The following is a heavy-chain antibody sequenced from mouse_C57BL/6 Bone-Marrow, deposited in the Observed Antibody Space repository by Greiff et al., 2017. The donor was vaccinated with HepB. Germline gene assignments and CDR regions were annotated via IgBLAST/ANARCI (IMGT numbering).Heavy chain of an antibody. J-gene: IGHJ4*01. V-gene: IGHV1-39*01. Sequence: EVKLVESGPELVKPGASVKISCKASGYSFTDYNMNWVKQSNGKSLEWIGVINPNYGTTSYNQKFKGKATLTVDQSSSTAYMQLNSLTSEDSAVYYCARDSNYPYYYAMDYWGQGTSVTVSS. CDR3: ARDSNYPYYYAMDY. CDR2: INPNYGTT. CDR1: GYSFTDYN. D-gene: IGHD2-5*01.